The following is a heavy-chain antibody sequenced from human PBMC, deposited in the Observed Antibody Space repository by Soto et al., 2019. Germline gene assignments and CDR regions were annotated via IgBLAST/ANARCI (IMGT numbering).Heavy chain of an antibody. Sequence: SGPTLVNPTETLTLTCTVSGFSLSNARMGVSWIRQPPWKALEWLAHIFSNDEKSYSTSLKSRLTISKDTSKSQVVLTMTNMDPVDTATYYCARIRYDTTWYYFDCWGQGTLVTVSS. V-gene: IGHV2-26*01. CDR2: IFSNDEK. CDR1: GFSLSNARMG. CDR3: ARIRYDTTWYYFDC. D-gene: IGHD5-12*01. J-gene: IGHJ4*02.